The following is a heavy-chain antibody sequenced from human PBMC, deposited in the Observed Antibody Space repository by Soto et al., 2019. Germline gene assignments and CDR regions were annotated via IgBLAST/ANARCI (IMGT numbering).Heavy chain of an antibody. V-gene: IGHV3-48*03. J-gene: IGHJ4*02. CDR3: ARITTTAVGFDY. D-gene: IGHD4-17*01. CDR1: GFTFSSYE. CDR2: ISSSGSTI. Sequence: GGSLRLSCAASGFTFSSYEMNWVRQAPGKGLEWVSYISSSGSTIYYADSVKGRFTIPRDNAKNSLYLQMNSLRAEDTAVYYCARITTTAVGFDYWGQGTLVTVSS.